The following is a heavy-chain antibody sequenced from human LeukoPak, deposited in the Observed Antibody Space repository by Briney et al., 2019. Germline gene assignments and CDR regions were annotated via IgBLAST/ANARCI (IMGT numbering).Heavy chain of an antibody. CDR3: ARSGNYYDSNGLSH. J-gene: IGHJ4*02. D-gene: IGHD3-22*01. CDR2: ISSNSITI. V-gene: IGHV3-48*02. CDR1: QFSFMSYC. Sequence: GGSLRLSCEASQFSFMSYCMTWVRQAPGKGLGWVAYISSNSITIKYADSVKGRFTISRDNAKRSLFLKMNSLRDDDTAVYYCARSGNYYDSNGLSHWGQGTLVSVSS.